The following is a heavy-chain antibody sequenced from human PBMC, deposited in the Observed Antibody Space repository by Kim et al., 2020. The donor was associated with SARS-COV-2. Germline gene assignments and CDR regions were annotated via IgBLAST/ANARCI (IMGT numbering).Heavy chain of an antibody. J-gene: IGHJ6*02. Sequence: GGSLRLSCAASGFTFSSYSMNWVRQAPGKGLEWVSSISSSSSYIYYADSVKGRFTISRDNAKNSLYLQMNSLRAEDTAVYYCARDQSDYYDSSGYCFWRWEAGALYYYYGMDVWGQGTTVTVSS. V-gene: IGHV3-21*01. CDR2: ISSSSSYI. CDR1: GFTFSSYS. CDR3: ARDQSDYYDSSGYCFWRWEAGALYYYYGMDV. D-gene: IGHD3-22*01.